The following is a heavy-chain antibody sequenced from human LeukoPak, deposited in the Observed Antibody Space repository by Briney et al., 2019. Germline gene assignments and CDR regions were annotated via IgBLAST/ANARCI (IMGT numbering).Heavy chain of an antibody. CDR1: GYTFTSYD. V-gene: IGHV1-8*01. D-gene: IGHD3-16*01. CDR2: MDPNSGNT. Sequence: ASVKVSCKASGYTFTSYDINWVRQATGQGLGWMGWMDPNSGNTGYAQKFQGRVTMTRNTSISTAYMELSSLRSEDTAVYYCARGPRYDYVWGSYHKTFYYYYYMDVWGKGTTVTVSS. J-gene: IGHJ6*03. CDR3: ARGPRYDYVWGSYHKTFYYYYYMDV.